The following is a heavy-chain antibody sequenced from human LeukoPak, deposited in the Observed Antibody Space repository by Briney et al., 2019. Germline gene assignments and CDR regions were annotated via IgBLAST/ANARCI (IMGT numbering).Heavy chain of an antibody. J-gene: IGHJ3*02. CDR3: AKDHQGVVLGAIKAFDI. D-gene: IGHD2-2*01. V-gene: IGHV1-24*01. Sequence: GSSVKVCCKVSGYTLTELSMHWVRQAPGKGLEWMGGFDPEDGETIYAQKFQGRVTMTEDTSTDTAYMELSSLRSEDTAVYYCAKDHQGVVLGAIKAFDIWGQGTMVTVSS. CDR1: GYTLTELS. CDR2: FDPEDGET.